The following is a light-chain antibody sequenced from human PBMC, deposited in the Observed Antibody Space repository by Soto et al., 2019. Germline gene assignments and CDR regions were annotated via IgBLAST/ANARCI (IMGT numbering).Light chain of an antibody. CDR2: LAS. J-gene: IGKJ1*01. CDR3: QQHYSSSGT. Sequence: SQTIAPWSAWYQQRXGRTPKLLLHLASXLESGVPSRFRRSGSGTEFTLTITSLQTDDFATYYCQQHYSSSGTFGQGTKGDIK. CDR1: QTIAPW. V-gene: IGKV1-5*03.